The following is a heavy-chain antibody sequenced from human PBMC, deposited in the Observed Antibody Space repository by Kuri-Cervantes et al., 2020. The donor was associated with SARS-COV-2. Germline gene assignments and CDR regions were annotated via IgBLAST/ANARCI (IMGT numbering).Heavy chain of an antibody. D-gene: IGHD3-22*01. Sequence: GESLKISCAASGFTVSSNYMSWVRQAPGKGLEWVSVIYSGGSTYYADSVKGRFTISRHNSKNTLYLQMNSLRAEDTAVYYCARGVPHYYDNSGYYLDYWGQGTLVTVSS. CDR2: IYSGGST. V-gene: IGHV3-53*01. CDR3: ARGVPHYYDNSGYYLDY. CDR1: GFTVSSNY. J-gene: IGHJ4*02.